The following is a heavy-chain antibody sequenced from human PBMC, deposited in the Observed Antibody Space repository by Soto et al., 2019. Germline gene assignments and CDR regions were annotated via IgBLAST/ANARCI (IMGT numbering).Heavy chain of an antibody. CDR1: GGSFIGYY. Sequence: PSETLCLTCTVDGGSFIGYYWSWIRQPPGKGLEWIGSIYYSGSTYYNPSLKSRITISVDTSKNQFSLKLSSVTAADTAVYYCARLSRYYDILTGYHGLWFDYWGPGTLVTVSS. V-gene: IGHV4-39*01. J-gene: IGHJ4*02. CDR2: IYYSGST. CDR3: ARLSRYYDILTGYHGLWFDY. D-gene: IGHD3-9*01.